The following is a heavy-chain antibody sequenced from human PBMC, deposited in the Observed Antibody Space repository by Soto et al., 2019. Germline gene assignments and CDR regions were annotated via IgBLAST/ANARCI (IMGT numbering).Heavy chain of an antibody. CDR3: SKRFSSSRLLSGTDYGMDV. Sequence: GGSLRLSCAASGFTFSSYAMSWVRQAPGKGLEWVSAISGSGGSTYYADSVKGRFTIPRDNSKNTLYPQMNSLRAEDMAVYYCSKRFSSSRLLSGTDYGMDVWRQGTTVTVSS. CDR1: GFTFSSYA. CDR2: ISGSGGST. V-gene: IGHV3-23*01. J-gene: IGHJ6*02. D-gene: IGHD6-6*01.